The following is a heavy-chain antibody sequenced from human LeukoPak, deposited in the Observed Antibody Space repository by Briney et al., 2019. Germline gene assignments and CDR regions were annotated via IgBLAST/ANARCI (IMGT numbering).Heavy chain of an antibody. D-gene: IGHD6-6*01. CDR3: AKDDYSSSYPYYYYYVDV. CDR1: GFTFSSYG. V-gene: IGHV3-30*18. Sequence: GGSLRLSCAASGFTFSSYGMHWVRQAPGKGLEWVALISYHGNNKYYPDSVKGRFTISRDNSKNTLYLQMNSLRAEDTAVYYCAKDDYSSSYPYYYYYVDVWGKGTTVTVSS. CDR2: ISYHGNNK. J-gene: IGHJ6*03.